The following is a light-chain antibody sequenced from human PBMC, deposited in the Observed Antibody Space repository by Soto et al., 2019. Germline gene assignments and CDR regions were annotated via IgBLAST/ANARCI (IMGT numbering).Light chain of an antibody. Sequence: QSVLTQPPSVSGAPGQRVTISCTGSSSNIGAGYDVHWYQHLPGTAPKLLIYGDTNRPSGVPDRFSGSKSVTSASLAITGLQAEDEADYYCLSHDSSLSGNVVFGGGTKVTVL. V-gene: IGLV1-40*01. J-gene: IGLJ2*01. CDR3: LSHDSSLSGNVV. CDR1: SSNIGAGYD. CDR2: GDT.